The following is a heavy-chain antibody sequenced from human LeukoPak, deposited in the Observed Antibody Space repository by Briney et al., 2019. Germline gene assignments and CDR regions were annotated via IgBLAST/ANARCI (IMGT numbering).Heavy chain of an antibody. CDR3: ARVYSSINRPYYFDY. Sequence: ASVKVSCKASGYTFTSYDINWVRQATGQGLEWMGWMNPNSGNTGYAQKFQGRVTITRNTSISTAYMELSSLRSEDTAVYYCARVYSSINRPYYFDYWGQGTLVTVSS. D-gene: IGHD6-19*01. V-gene: IGHV1-8*03. CDR2: MNPNSGNT. CDR1: GYTFTSYD. J-gene: IGHJ4*02.